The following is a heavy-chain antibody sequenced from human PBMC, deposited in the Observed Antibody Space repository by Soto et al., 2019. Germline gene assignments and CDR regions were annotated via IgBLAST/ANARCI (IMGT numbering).Heavy chain of an antibody. J-gene: IGHJ6*02. D-gene: IGHD4-17*01. CDR3: TTLFRLVRSYYGMDV. Sequence: GGSLRLSCAASGFTFSNAWMNWVRQAPGKGLEWVGRIKSKTDGGTTDYAAPVKGRFTISRDDSKNTLYLQMNSLKTEDTAVYYCTTLFRLVRSYYGMDVWGQGTTVTVSS. CDR2: IKSKTDGGTT. V-gene: IGHV3-15*07. CDR1: GFTFSNAW.